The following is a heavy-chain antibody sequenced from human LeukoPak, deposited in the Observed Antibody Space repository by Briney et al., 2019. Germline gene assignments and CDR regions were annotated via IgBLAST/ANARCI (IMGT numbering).Heavy chain of an antibody. CDR2: FDPEEGET. CDR3: ATDLFMITSADY. Sequence: ASVKVSCEVSGYTLTELSMHWVPQAPGKGLEWMGGFDPEEGETIYAQKSKGRVTMTEDTPTDTAYMMVDSLRSEDTAVYCCATDLFMITSADYGGQGPLVTVSP. CDR1: GYTLTELS. V-gene: IGHV1-24*01. J-gene: IGHJ4*02. D-gene: IGHD3-16*01.